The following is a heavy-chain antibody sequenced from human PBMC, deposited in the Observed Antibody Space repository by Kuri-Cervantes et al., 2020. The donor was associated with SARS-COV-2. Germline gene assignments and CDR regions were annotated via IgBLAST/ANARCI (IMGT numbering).Heavy chain of an antibody. J-gene: IGHJ5*02. CDR3: ARSVRVYGDLGQFDP. CDR1: GFTFSSYS. D-gene: IGHD4-17*01. CDR2: ISSSSTI. Sequence: GGSLRLSCAASGFTFSSYSMNWVRQAPGKGLEWVSYISSSSTIYYADSVKGRFTISRDNAKNSLYLQMNSLRAEDTAVYYCARSVRVYGDLGQFDPWGQGTLVTVSS. V-gene: IGHV3-48*01.